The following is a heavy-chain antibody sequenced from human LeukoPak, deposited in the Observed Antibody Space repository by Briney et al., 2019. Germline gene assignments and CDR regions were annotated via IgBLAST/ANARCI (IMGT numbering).Heavy chain of an antibody. J-gene: IGHJ4*02. Sequence: SVKVSCKASGGTFSSYAISWVRQAPGQGLEWKGGIIPIFGTANYAQKFQGRVTITADESTSTAYMELSSLRSEDTAVYYCARGEVVVVPAQYYFDYWGQGTLVTVSS. CDR3: ARGEVVVVPAQYYFDY. D-gene: IGHD2-2*01. CDR2: IIPIFGTA. V-gene: IGHV1-69*13. CDR1: GGTFSSYA.